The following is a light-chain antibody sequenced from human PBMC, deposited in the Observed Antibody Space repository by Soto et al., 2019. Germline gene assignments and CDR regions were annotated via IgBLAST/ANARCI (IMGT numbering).Light chain of an antibody. CDR1: QSVSNNY. J-gene: IGKJ5*01. Sequence: EIVLTQSPGTLSLSPGERATLSCRASQSVSNNYLAWYHQKPGQAPRLLIYGASNRATGIPDRFSGSGSGTDFTLTISRLEPEDFAVYHCQQYGSSGTFGQGTRLEIK. CDR2: GAS. CDR3: QQYGSSGT. V-gene: IGKV3-20*01.